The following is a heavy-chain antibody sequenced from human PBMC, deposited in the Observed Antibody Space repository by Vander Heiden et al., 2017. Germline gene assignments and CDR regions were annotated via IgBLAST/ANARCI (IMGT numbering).Heavy chain of an antibody. CDR1: GFPVSRHF. Sequence: EVQLVESGGGLTQPGWSLSLSCAASGFPVSRHFINWVRQAPGKGLEWVAVIYSGGRTYYADSVKGRFTISSDNSKNTVFLQMNSLRAEDGAVYYCARANCSGGPFPFDYWGQGTRVTVSS. CDR3: ARANCSGGPFPFDY. D-gene: IGHD2-15*01. V-gene: IGHV3-53*01. CDR2: IYSGGRT. J-gene: IGHJ4*02.